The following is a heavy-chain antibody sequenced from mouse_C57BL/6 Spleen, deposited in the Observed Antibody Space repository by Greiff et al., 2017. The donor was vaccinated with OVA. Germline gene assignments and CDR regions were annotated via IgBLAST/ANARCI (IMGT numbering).Heavy chain of an antibody. V-gene: IGHV14-1*01. CDR1: GFNIKDYY. J-gene: IGHJ4*01. D-gene: IGHD1-2*01. Sequence: EVKLVESGAELVRPGASVKLSCTASGFNIKDYYMHWVKQRPEQGLEWIGRIDPEDGDTEYAPKFQGKATMTADTSSNTAYLQLSSLTSEDTAVYYCTPTPTTAYAMDYWGQGTSVTVSS. CDR2: IDPEDGDT. CDR3: TPTPTTAYAMDY.